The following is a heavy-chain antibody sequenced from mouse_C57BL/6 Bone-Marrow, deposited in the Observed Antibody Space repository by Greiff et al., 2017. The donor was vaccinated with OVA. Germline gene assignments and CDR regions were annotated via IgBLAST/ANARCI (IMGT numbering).Heavy chain of an antibody. CDR2: IWSGGST. CDR3: AKNRGLERWYFDD. J-gene: IGHJ1*03. Sequence: QVQLQQSGPGLVQPSQSLSITCTVSGFSLTSYGVHWVRQSPGKGLEWLGVIWSGGSTDYNAAFMSRLSIPKDNSKSQVFFKMNSLQAEDTAIYYCAKNRGLERWYFDDWGTGTTVTVSS. D-gene: IGHD2-2*01. V-gene: IGHV2-5*01. CDR1: GFSLTSYG.